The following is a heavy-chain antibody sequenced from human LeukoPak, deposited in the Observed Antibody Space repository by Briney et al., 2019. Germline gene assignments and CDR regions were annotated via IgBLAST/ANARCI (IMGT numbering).Heavy chain of an antibody. CDR1: NVSISSGGHY. J-gene: IGHJ3*02. CDR2: IYAGGRS. Sequence: SETLSLTCTVSNVSISSGGHYWNWIRQPAGKGLEWIGRIYAGGRSNYNPSLRSRVTISVDTSKNQFSLRLSSVTATDTGVYYCARGTGESDAFDIWGQGTMVTVSS. D-gene: IGHD2-8*02. V-gene: IGHV4-61*02. CDR3: ARGTGESDAFDI.